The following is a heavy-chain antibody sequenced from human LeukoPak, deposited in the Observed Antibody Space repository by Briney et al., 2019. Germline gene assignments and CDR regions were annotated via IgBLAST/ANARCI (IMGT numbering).Heavy chain of an antibody. Sequence: SETLSLTCTVSGDSICRINFYWGWIRQPPGKGLEWIGSIYYSGTTNYSPPLKSRVTISVDTSKRQFSLKLRSVTAADTAVYYCARLPRYDFWSWGQGTLVTVSS. D-gene: IGHD3-3*01. CDR3: ARLPRYDFWS. CDR2: IYYSGTT. V-gene: IGHV4-39*01. CDR1: GDSICRINFY. J-gene: IGHJ4*02.